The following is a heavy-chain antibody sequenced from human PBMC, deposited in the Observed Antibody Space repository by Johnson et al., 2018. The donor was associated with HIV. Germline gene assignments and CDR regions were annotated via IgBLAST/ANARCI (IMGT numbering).Heavy chain of an antibody. V-gene: IGHV3-33*01. Sequence: QVQLMESGGGVVQPGRSLRLSCAASGFTFSSYCMHWVRQAPGKGLEWVAVIWYDGSNKYYADSVKGRFTISRDNSKNTLYLQMTSLRAEDTAVYYCASWHGDYGNAFDIWGQGTMVTVSS. CDR1: GFTFSSYC. J-gene: IGHJ3*02. D-gene: IGHD4-17*01. CDR2: IWYDGSNK. CDR3: ASWHGDYGNAFDI.